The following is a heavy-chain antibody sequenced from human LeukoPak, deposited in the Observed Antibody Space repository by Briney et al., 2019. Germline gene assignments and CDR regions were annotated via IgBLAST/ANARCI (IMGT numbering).Heavy chain of an antibody. J-gene: IGHJ4*02. CDR3: ARRVAGPGCFDY. Sequence: SKTLSLTCTVSGGSISSTNYYWGWIRQPPGKGLEWIGGLYYTGRTYYNPSLKSRLTISVDTSRNQFSLMLASVTATDTAVYYCARRVAGPGCFDYWGQGSLVTVSS. CDR2: LYYTGRT. V-gene: IGHV4-39*01. CDR1: GGSISSTNYY. D-gene: IGHD6-19*01.